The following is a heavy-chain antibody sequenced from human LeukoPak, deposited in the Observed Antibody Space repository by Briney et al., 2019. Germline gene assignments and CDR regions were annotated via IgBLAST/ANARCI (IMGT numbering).Heavy chain of an antibody. CDR2: IYTSGIT. V-gene: IGHV4-4*09. D-gene: IGHD1-26*01. J-gene: IGHJ6*03. CDR1: GGSITSYY. CDR3: ARLENMGNSYYYMDV. Sequence: SETLSLTCTVSGGSITSYYWSWIRQPPGKGLEWVGYIYTSGITNYNPSLKSRITISIDTSKNQFSLKLSSVTAADTAVYYCARLENMGNSYYYMDVWGKGTTVTVSS.